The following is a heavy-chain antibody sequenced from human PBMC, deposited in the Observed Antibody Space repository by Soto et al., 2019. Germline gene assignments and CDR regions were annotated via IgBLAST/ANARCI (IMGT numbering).Heavy chain of an antibody. CDR2: IYPGDSDV. CDR1: GYDFSAYW. Sequence: DVQLVQSGAEVKKSGESLRISCKGSGYDFSAYWINWVRQMPGKGLEWMGTIYPGDSDVRYSPSFQGQATISVDKSISFAYWQWSSLKAADTAIYYCARTDYGSGTFDSWGQGTLVTVSS. D-gene: IGHD3-10*01. J-gene: IGHJ4*02. CDR3: ARTDYGSGTFDS. V-gene: IGHV5-51*03.